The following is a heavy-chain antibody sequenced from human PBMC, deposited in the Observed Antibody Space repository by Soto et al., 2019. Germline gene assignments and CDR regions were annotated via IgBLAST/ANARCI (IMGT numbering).Heavy chain of an antibody. Sequence: QVQLQESGPGLVKPSQTLSLTCTVSGGSISSGGYYWSWIRQHPGKGLEWIGYIYYSGSTYYNPSLKSRVTLSVYTSKNQFSLKLSSVTAADTAVYYCARVRHEVISPRDYYYMDVWGKGTTVTVSS. CDR3: ARVRHEVISPRDYYYMDV. V-gene: IGHV4-31*03. D-gene: IGHD3-22*01. CDR2: IYYSGST. CDR1: GGSISSGGYY. J-gene: IGHJ6*03.